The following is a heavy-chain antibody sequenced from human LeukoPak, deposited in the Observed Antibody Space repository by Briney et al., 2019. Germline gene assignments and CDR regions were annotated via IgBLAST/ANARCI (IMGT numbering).Heavy chain of an antibody. Sequence: TSETLSLTCTVSGGSFNSYYWSWIRQPPGKGLEWIGYIYYSGSTNYNPSLKSRVTISIDMSKNQFSLKLRSATAADTAVYYCARGPTKNYFDYWGQGTLVTVSS. V-gene: IGHV4-59*01. CDR2: IYYSGST. J-gene: IGHJ4*02. CDR3: ARGPTKNYFDY. CDR1: GGSFNSYY.